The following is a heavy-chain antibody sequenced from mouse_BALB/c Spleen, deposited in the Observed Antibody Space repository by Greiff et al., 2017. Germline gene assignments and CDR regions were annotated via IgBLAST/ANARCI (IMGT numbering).Heavy chain of an antibody. Sequence: EVKVVESGGGLVKPGGSLKLSCAASGFTFSSYAMSWVRQSPEKRLEWVAEISSGGSYTYYPDIVTGRFTISRDNAKNTLYLEMSSLRSEDTAMYYCARLNWAWFAYWGQGTLVTVSA. D-gene: IGHD4-1*01. J-gene: IGHJ3*01. CDR1: GFTFSSYA. V-gene: IGHV5-9-4*01. CDR2: ISSGGSYT. CDR3: ARLNWAWFAY.